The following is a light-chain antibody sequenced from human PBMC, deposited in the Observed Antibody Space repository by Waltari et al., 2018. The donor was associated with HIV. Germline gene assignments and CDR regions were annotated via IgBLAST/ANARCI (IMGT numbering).Light chain of an antibody. CDR3: QSSDISGNYWV. V-gene: IGLV3-25*03. Sequence: SYGLTPPPSVSVSPGQPATITCSAATLPKHSGYWYQQKPGHAPVMVIYKDRERPSGIPERFSGSSSATTATLTISGVQPEDEADYYCQSSDISGNYWVLGGGTKLTVL. J-gene: IGLJ2*01. CDR2: KDR. CDR1: TLPKHS.